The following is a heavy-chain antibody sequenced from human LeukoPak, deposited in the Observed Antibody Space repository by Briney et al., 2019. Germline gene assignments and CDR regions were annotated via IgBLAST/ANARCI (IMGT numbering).Heavy chain of an antibody. V-gene: IGHV1-69*04. CDR3: ARDGGYYGSGRENYYYGMDV. Sequence: ASVKVSCKASGGTFSSYAISWVRQAPGQGLEWMGRIIPILGIANYAQKFQGRVTITADKSTSTAYMELSSLRSEDTAVYYCARDGGYYGSGRENYYYGMDVWAKGPRSPSP. CDR2: IIPILGIA. D-gene: IGHD3-10*01. CDR1: GGTFSSYA. J-gene: IGHJ6*02.